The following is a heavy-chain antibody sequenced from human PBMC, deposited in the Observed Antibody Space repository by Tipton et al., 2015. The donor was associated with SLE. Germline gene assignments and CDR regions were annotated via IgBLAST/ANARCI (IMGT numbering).Heavy chain of an antibody. D-gene: IGHD3-16*01. J-gene: IGHJ3*02. CDR1: GGSISSGGYY. V-gene: IGHV4-61*08. Sequence: TLSLTCTVSGGSISSGGYYWSWIRQPPGKGLEWIGYIYYSGSTNYNPSLKSRVTISVDTSKNQFSLKLSSVTAADTAVYYCARVVSDAFDIWGQGTMVTVSS. CDR2: IYYSGST. CDR3: ARVVSDAFDI.